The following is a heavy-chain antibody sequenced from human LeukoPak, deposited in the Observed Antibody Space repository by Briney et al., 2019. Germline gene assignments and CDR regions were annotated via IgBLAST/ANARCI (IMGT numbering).Heavy chain of an antibody. CDR2: INPSGGST. D-gene: IGHD2-2*02. J-gene: IGHJ4*02. CDR1: GYTFTSYY. V-gene: IGHV1-46*01. CDR3: ARDTIGYCSSTSRHKLDY. Sequence: GASVKVSCKASGYTFTSYYMHWVRQAPGQGLEWMGIINPSGGSTSYAQKFQGRVTMTRDTSTSTVYMELSSLRSEDTAVYYCARDTIGYCSSTSRHKLDYWGQGTLVTVSS.